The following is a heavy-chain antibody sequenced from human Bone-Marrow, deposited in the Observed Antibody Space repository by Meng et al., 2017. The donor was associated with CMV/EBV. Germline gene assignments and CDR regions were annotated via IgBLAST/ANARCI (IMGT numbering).Heavy chain of an antibody. CDR1: GYTFTGYY. CDR3: AREEGVSSSSADSFDY. Sequence: ASVKVSCKASGYTFTGYYMHWVRQAPGQGLEWMGWINPNSGGTNYAQKFQGRVTMTRDTSISTAYMELSRLRSDDTAVYYCAREEGVSSSSADSFDYWGQGTLVTVSS. CDR2: INPNSGGT. V-gene: IGHV1-2*02. D-gene: IGHD6-6*01. J-gene: IGHJ4*02.